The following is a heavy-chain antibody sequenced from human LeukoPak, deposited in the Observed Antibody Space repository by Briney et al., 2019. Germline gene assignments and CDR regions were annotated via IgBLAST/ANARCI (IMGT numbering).Heavy chain of an antibody. J-gene: IGHJ4*02. D-gene: IGHD3-10*01. CDR3: AREPRSYWGGNLDF. CDR2: IKQDGSEK. Sequence: GGSLRLSCAAPGFTFNNYNMNWVRQAPGKGLEWVANIKQDGSEKYYVDSVKGRFTVSRDNAKNSLYLQMNSLRVEDTAVYYCAREPRSYWGGNLDFWGQGTLVTASS. V-gene: IGHV3-7*01. CDR1: GFTFNNYN.